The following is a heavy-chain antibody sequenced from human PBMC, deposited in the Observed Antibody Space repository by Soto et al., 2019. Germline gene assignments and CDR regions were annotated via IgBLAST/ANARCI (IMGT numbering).Heavy chain of an antibody. D-gene: IGHD1-1*01. CDR2: INGGDGPT. CDR1: GFTFNQYT. CDR3: AKHKRPDGACDFDY. V-gene: IGHV3-23*01. Sequence: EVHLLESVGDLVQPGGSLRLSCAASGFTFNQYTMSWVRQVPGKGLECVSGINGGDGPTYYADSVKGRFTISRDNSQNTLYLQMNSLRVEDTAIYYCAKHKRPDGACDFDYWGQGTLVTVSS. J-gene: IGHJ4*02.